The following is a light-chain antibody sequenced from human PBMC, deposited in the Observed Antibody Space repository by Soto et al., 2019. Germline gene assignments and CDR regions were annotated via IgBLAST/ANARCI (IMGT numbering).Light chain of an antibody. Sequence: EIVLTQSPGTLSLSPGERATLSCRASQSVSSSYLAWYQQKPGQAPRPLIYGASSRATGIPDRFSGSGSGTDFTLTISRLEPEDFAVYYCQQYGNSPPGLTFGGGTKVDIK. V-gene: IGKV3-20*01. CDR1: QSVSSSY. CDR3: QQYGNSPPGLT. CDR2: GAS. J-gene: IGKJ4*01.